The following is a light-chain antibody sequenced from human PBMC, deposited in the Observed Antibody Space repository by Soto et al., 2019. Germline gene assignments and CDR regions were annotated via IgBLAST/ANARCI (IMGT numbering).Light chain of an antibody. CDR2: EAS. V-gene: IGKV1-5*03. Sequence: DIQMTQSPSTLSASVGDRVTITCRASQTISSWLAWYQQKPGKVPKLLIYEASNLKGGVPSRFSGSGSGTEFTLTISSLQADDFATYYCQQYHTYSTFGQGTKVEMK. J-gene: IGKJ1*01. CDR1: QTISSW. CDR3: QQYHTYST.